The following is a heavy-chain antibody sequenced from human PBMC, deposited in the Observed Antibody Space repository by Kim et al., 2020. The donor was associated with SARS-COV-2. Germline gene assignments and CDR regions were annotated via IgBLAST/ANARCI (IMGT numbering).Heavy chain of an antibody. CDR2: IYYSGYT. CDR3: ARAPNDFWSGYPYYFDY. V-gene: IGHV4-61*01. CDR1: GGSVSSGSYF. D-gene: IGHD3-3*01. J-gene: IGHJ4*02. Sequence: SETLSLTCTVSGGSVSSGSYFWSWIRQPPGKGLEWIGYIYYSGYTNYNSSLKSRVTMSVDTSKNQFSLKLRSVNAADTAVYYCARAPNDFWSGYPYYFDYWGQGTLVTVSS.